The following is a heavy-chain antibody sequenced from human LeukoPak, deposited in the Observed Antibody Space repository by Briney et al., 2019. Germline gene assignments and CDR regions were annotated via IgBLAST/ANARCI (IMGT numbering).Heavy chain of an antibody. Sequence: ASVKVSCKASGYTFTSYDINWVRQATGQGLEWMGWMNPNSGNTGYAQKFQGRVTMTRNTSIGTAYMELSSLRSEDTAVYYCARKAPIYYYYGMDVWGQGTTVTVSS. CDR1: GYTFTSYD. J-gene: IGHJ6*02. V-gene: IGHV1-8*01. CDR3: ARKAPIYYYYGMDV. CDR2: MNPNSGNT.